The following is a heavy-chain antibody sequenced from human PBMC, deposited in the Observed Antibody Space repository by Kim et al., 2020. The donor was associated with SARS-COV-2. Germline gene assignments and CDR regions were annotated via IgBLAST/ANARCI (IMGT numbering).Heavy chain of an antibody. CDR3: ARSHGSGSYISTIHYYYYYGMDV. V-gene: IGHV7-4-1*02. CDR1: GYTFTSYA. J-gene: IGHJ6*02. CDR2: INTNTGNP. D-gene: IGHD3-10*01. Sequence: ASVKVSCKASGYTFTSYAMNWVRQAPGQGLEWMGWINTNTGNPTYAQGFTGRFVFSLDTSVSTAYLQISSLKAEDTAVYYCARSHGSGSYISTIHYYYYYGMDVWGQGTTVTVSS.